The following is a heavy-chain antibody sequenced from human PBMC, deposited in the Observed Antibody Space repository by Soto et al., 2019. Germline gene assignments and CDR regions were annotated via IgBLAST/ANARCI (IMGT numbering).Heavy chain of an antibody. V-gene: IGHV4-30-2*01. D-gene: IGHD3-22*01. CDR2: IYYGGST. Sequence: SETLSLTWAVSGGSISSGDYCWNWIRQPPGKGLEWIGYIYYGGSTYYNPSLQSRVTMSVDRSRNQFSLKLNSVTAADTAVYYCARVRREYDNSGPVDYWGQGTLVTVSS. CDR3: ARVRREYDNSGPVDY. CDR1: GGSISSGDYC. J-gene: IGHJ4*02.